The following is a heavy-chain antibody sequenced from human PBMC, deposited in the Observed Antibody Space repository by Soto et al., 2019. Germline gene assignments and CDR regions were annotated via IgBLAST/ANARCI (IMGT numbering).Heavy chain of an antibody. D-gene: IGHD3-10*01. V-gene: IGHV3-30-3*01. CDR3: ARDRGAGHYYYYYGMDV. CDR2: ISYDGSNK. J-gene: IGHJ6*02. Sequence: QVQLVESGGGVVQPGRSLRLSCAASGFTFSSYAMHWVRQAPGKGLEWVAVISYDGSNKYYADSVKGRFTISRDNSKNTLYLQMNSLRAEDTAVYYCARDRGAGHYYYYYGMDVWGQGTTVTVSS. CDR1: GFTFSSYA.